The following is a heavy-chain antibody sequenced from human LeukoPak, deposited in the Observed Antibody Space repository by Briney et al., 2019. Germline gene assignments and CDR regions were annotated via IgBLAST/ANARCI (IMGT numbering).Heavy chain of an antibody. J-gene: IGHJ5*02. CDR3: ARCRGPRMLSSWFDP. V-gene: IGHV3-30*04. CDR1: GFTFSSYA. Sequence: GRSLRLSCAASGFTFSSYAMHWVRQAPGKGLEWWAVISYDGSNKYYADSVKGRFTISRDNSKNTLYLQMNSLRAEDTAVYYCARCRGPRMLSSWFDPWGQGTLVTVSS. D-gene: IGHD2-8*01. CDR2: ISYDGSNK.